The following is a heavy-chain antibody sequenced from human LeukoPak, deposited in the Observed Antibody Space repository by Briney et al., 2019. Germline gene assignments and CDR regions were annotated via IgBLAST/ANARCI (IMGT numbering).Heavy chain of an antibody. CDR1: GGSISSSSYY. CDR2: IFYSGNT. J-gene: IGHJ4*02. D-gene: IGHD3-9*01. V-gene: IGHV4-39*01. Sequence: SETLSLTCIVSGGSISSSSYYWAWIRQPPGKGLDWIASIFYSGNTYYNPSLKSRVSISIDTSRKQISLQLRSVSATDTAIYYCARRSRLYKHETTGYHDSWGQGTLVTVSS. CDR3: ARRSRLYKHETTGYHDS.